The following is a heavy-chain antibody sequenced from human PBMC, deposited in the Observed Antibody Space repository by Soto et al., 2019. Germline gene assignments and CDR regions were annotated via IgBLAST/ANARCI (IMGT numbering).Heavy chain of an antibody. CDR3: ARVCRDGYTDAFDI. Sequence: ASVKVGCKARVNSFTGSDMHCVRQAPGQGLEWMGWINPNSGGTNYAQKFQGWVTMTRDTSISTAYMELSRLRSDDTAVYCCARVCRDGYTDAFDIRRQGTTLTVS. CDR2: INPNSGGT. J-gene: IGHJ3*02. D-gene: IGHD5-12*01. V-gene: IGHV1-2*04. CDR1: VNSFTGSD.